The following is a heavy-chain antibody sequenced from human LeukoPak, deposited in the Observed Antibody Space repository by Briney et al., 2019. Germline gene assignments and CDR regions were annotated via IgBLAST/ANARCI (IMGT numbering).Heavy chain of an antibody. J-gene: IGHJ6*02. CDR1: GYTFTGYY. V-gene: IGHV1-18*04. CDR3: ARDVLPAAITEGYYYYYGMDV. D-gene: IGHD2-2*01. CDR2: ISAYNGNT. Sequence: ASVKVSCKASGYTFTGYYMHWVRQAPGQGLEWMGWISAYNGNTNYAQKLQGRVTMTTDTSTSTAYMELRSLRSDDTAVYYCARDVLPAAITEGYYYYYGMDVWGQGTTVTVSS.